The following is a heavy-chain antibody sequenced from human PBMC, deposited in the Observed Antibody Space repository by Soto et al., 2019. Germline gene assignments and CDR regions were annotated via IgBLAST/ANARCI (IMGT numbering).Heavy chain of an antibody. J-gene: IGHJ6*02. D-gene: IGHD6-19*01. CDR3: ATVRYSSPMGYYYVMDV. V-gene: IGHV1-69*01. CDR1: RVPVSIFI. Sequence: QAQLVQSGAEVKTPGSSVKVACKASRVPVSIFIVTWVRHAPGLVRESVGGISPIFGTANYAQKSQGRVTITSDESTRTSSMEVNNLRSEATAVYYCATVRYSSPMGYYYVMDVWGQGPKVTVSS. CDR2: ISPIFGTA.